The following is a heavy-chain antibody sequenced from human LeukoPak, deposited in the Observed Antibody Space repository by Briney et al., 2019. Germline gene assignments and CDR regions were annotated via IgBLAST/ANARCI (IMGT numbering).Heavy chain of an antibody. CDR2: ISAYNGNT. D-gene: IGHD3-3*01. J-gene: IGHJ3*02. CDR3: ARDVNKEYYDFWSGSPRDAFDI. V-gene: IGHV1-18*01. Sequence: ASVNVSCKASGYTFTSYGISWVRQAPGQGLEWMGWISAYNGNTNYAQKLQGRVTMTTDTSTSTAYMELRSLRSDDTAVYYCARDVNKEYYDFWSGSPRDAFDIWGQGTMVTVSS. CDR1: GYTFTSYG.